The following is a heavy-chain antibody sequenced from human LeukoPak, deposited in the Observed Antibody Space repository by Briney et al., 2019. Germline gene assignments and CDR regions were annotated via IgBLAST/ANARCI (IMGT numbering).Heavy chain of an antibody. Sequence: PGGSLRLSCAASGFTVSSNYMSWVRQAPGKGLEWVSVIYSGGSTYYADSVKGRFTISRDNAKNTLYLQLNSLRAEDTAVYYCARDSMAVAAVDWFDPWGQGTLVTVSS. CDR3: ARDSMAVAAVDWFDP. J-gene: IGHJ5*02. D-gene: IGHD6-19*01. CDR2: IYSGGST. V-gene: IGHV3-66*01. CDR1: GFTVSSNY.